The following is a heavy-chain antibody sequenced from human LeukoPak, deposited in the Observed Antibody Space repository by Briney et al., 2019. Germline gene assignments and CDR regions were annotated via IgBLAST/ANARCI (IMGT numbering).Heavy chain of an antibody. CDR2: INPKSGDT. J-gene: IGHJ5*02. CDR3: ARDNSVGDNAWWFDP. D-gene: IGHD1-26*01. CDR1: GYIFTNYY. Sequence: ASVKVSCKTSGYIFTNYYMHWVRQAPGQGLEWMGWINPKSGDTNYAQKFQGRVTMTRDMSTSTDFMELSSLRSEDTAVYYCARDNSVGDNAWWFDPWGQGTLVTVSS. V-gene: IGHV1-2*02.